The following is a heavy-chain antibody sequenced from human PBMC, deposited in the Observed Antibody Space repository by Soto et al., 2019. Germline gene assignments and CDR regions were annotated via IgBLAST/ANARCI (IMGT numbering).Heavy chain of an antibody. V-gene: IGHV3-33*01. J-gene: IGHJ4*02. CDR1: GFSFSSYG. CDR2: IWFDGSNK. Sequence: QVQLVESGGGVVQPRRSLRLSCAASGFSFSSYGMHWVRQAPGKGLEWVAVIWFDGSNKFYADSVKGRFTISRDNSKNTVSLQMNSLRDEDSAAYYCATKGPYWGQGTLVTVSS. CDR3: ATKGPY.